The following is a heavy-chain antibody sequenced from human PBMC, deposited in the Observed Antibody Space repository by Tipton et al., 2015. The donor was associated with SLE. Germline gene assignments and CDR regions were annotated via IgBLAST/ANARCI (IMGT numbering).Heavy chain of an antibody. V-gene: IGHV4-61*09. CDR2: IYTSGST. CDR3: ARGGYSSGWYGDYFVY. D-gene: IGHD6-19*01. J-gene: IGHJ4*02. CDR1: GGSISSGSYY. Sequence: LSCTVSGGSISSGSYYWSWIRQPAGKGLEWIGHIYTSGSTNYNPSLKSRVTISLDTSKTQFSLNLRSVTAADTAIYYCARGGYSSGWYGDYFVYCGQGTLVTVSS.